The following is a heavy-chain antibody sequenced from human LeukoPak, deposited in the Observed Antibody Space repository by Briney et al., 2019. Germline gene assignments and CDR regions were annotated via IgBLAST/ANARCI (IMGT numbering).Heavy chain of an antibody. CDR1: GFTFSSYA. CDR3: AKGGGSGSYYNAGWFDP. V-gene: IGHV3-23*01. J-gene: IGHJ5*02. D-gene: IGHD3-10*01. CDR2: ISGSGGST. Sequence: GGSLRLSCAASGFTFSSYAMSWVRQAPGKGLEWVSAISGSGGSTYYADSVKGRFTISRDNSKNTLYLQMNSLRAEDAAVYYCAKGGGSGSYYNAGWFDPWGQGTLVTVSS.